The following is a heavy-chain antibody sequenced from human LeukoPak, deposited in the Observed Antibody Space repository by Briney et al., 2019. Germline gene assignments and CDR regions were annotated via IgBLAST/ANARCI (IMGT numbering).Heavy chain of an antibody. J-gene: IGHJ6*03. D-gene: IGHD6-13*01. V-gene: IGHV4-34*01. CDR2: INHSGST. Sequence: SETLSLTCAVYGGSFSGYYWSWIRHPPGKGLEWIGEINHSGSTNYNPSLKSRVTISVDTSKNQFSLKLSSVTAADTAVYYCATPPRGIAAAGTLPYMDVWGIGTTVTVSS. CDR1: GGSFSGYY. CDR3: ATPPRGIAAAGTLPYMDV.